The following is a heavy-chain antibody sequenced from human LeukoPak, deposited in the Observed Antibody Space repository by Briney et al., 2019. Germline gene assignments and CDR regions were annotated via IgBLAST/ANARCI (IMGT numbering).Heavy chain of an antibody. V-gene: IGHV3-48*03. CDR3: AKASVTTT. J-gene: IGHJ5*02. Sequence: GGSLRLSCAASGFTFSSYEMNWVRQAPGKGLEWVSYISSSGSTIYYADSVKGRFTISRDNSKNTLYLQMNSLRAEDTAVYYCAKASVTTTWGQGTLVTVSS. CDR2: ISSSGSTI. CDR1: GFTFSSYE. D-gene: IGHD3-22*01.